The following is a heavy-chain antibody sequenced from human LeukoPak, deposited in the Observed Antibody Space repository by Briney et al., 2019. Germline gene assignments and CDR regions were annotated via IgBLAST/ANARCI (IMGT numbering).Heavy chain of an antibody. V-gene: IGHV3-23*01. CDR3: AKGLLTGYYSLDAFDI. Sequence: GGSLRLSCAASGFTFSSHAMSWVRQAPGKGLEWVSAISGSGGSTYYADSVKGRFTISRDNSKNTLYLQMNSLRAEDTAVYYCAKGLLTGYYSLDAFDIWGQGTMVTVSS. CDR2: ISGSGGST. D-gene: IGHD3-9*01. CDR1: GFTFSSHA. J-gene: IGHJ3*02.